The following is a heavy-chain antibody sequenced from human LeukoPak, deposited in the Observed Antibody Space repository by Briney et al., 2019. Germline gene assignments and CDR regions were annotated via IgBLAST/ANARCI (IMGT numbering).Heavy chain of an antibody. Sequence: GGSLRLSCAASGFTFSSYSMNWVRQAPGKGLEWVSSISSSSSYIYYADSVKGRFTISRDNAKNSLYLQMNSLRAEDTAVYYCARDGLPDAFDMWGQGTMVTVSS. CDR1: GFTFSSYS. CDR2: ISSSSSYI. CDR3: ARDGLPDAFDM. J-gene: IGHJ3*02. V-gene: IGHV3-21*01.